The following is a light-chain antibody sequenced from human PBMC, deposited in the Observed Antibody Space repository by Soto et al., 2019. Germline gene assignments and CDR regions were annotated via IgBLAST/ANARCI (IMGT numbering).Light chain of an antibody. CDR2: QVS. CDR3: SSFTSINTGV. V-gene: IGLV2-14*01. CDR1: SSDVGGYNY. Sequence: QSVLTQPASVSGSPGQSITISCTGTSSDVGGYNYVSWYQQHPGKAPKLMIYQVSNRPSGVSNRFSGSKSGNTASLTISRLQAEDEADYYCSSFTSINTGVFGGGTKLTVL. J-gene: IGLJ3*02.